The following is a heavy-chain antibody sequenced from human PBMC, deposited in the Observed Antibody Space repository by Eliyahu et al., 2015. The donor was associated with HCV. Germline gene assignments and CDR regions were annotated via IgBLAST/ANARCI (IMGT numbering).Heavy chain of an antibody. V-gene: IGHV3-48*02. CDR2: ISSSSSTI. J-gene: IGHJ4*02. D-gene: IGHD6-13*01. Sequence: VRQAPGKGLEWVSYISSSSSTIYYADSVKGRFTISRDNAKNSLYLQMNSLRDEDTAVYYCARDSSWIFDYWGPGNPGHRLL. CDR3: ARDSSWIFDY.